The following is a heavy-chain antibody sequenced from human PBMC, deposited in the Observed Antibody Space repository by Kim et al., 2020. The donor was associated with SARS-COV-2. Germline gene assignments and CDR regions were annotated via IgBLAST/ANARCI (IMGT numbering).Heavy chain of an antibody. CDR3: AKELVPAPTHYGMDV. Sequence: GGSLRLSCAASGFTFSSYGMHWVRQAPGKGLEWVAVISYDGSNKYYADSVKGRFTISRDNSKNTLYLQMNSLRAEDTAVYYCAKELVPAPTHYGMDVWGQGTTVTVSS. CDR2: ISYDGSNK. V-gene: IGHV3-30*18. J-gene: IGHJ6*02. CDR1: GFTFSSYG. D-gene: IGHD2-2*01.